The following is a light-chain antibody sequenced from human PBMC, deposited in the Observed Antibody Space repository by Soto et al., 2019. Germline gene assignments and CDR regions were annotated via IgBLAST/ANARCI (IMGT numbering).Light chain of an antibody. J-gene: IGKJ1*01. CDR1: QSVSSN. V-gene: IGKV3-15*01. CDR3: QQYNNWRT. Sequence: EIVMTQSPATLSVSPGERATLSCRASQSVSSNLAWYQQKPGQAPRLLIYGASTRATGIPARFSGSGSGTEFTLTSSSLQYEDFADYYCQQYNNWRTFGQGTKVEIK. CDR2: GAS.